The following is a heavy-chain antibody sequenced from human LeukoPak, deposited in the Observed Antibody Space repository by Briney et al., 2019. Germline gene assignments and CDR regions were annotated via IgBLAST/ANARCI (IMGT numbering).Heavy chain of an antibody. J-gene: IGHJ3*02. CDR3: ARNTWFGEGIDAFDI. Sequence: GGSLRLSCAASGFTFSSYTMKWVRQAPGKGLEWVSSISSRSSYIYYADSVKGRFTISRDNAESSLYLQMNSLGAEDTAVYYCARNTWFGEGIDAFDIWGQGTMVTVSS. CDR2: ISSRSSYI. D-gene: IGHD3-10*01. V-gene: IGHV3-21*01. CDR1: GFTFSSYT.